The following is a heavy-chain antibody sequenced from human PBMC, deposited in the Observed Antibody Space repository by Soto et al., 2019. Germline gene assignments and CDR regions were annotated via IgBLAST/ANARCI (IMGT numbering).Heavy chain of an antibody. J-gene: IGHJ6*03. CDR2: IYYSGST. D-gene: IGHD3-3*01. CDR1: GGSISSGGYY. CDR3: ARGEPYDFWSGYPMDV. V-gene: IGHV4-31*03. Sequence: QVQLQESGPGLVKPSQTLSLTCTVSGGSISSGGYYWSWIRQHPGKGLEWIGYIYYSGSTYYNPSLMSRVTKSVDTSKNQFSLKLSSVTAADTAVYYCARGEPYDFWSGYPMDVWGKGTTVTVSS.